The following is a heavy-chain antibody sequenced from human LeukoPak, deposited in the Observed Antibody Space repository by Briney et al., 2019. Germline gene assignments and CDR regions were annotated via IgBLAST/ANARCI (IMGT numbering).Heavy chain of an antibody. J-gene: IGHJ5*02. CDR1: GFSFSSYG. CDR2: ISYDGSNK. V-gene: IGHV3-30*12. D-gene: IGHD3-16*01. Sequence: PGGSLRLSCAASGFSFSSYGMHWVRQAPGKGLEWVAVISYDGSNKYYADSVKGRFTISRDSAKNTLYLQMNSLRAEDTAVYYCARGGGSYGWFDPWGQGTLVTVSS. CDR3: ARGGGSYGWFDP.